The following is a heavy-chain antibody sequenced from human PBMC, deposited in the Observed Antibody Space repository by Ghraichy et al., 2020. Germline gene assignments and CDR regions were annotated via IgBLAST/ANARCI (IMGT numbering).Heavy chain of an antibody. CDR1: GGSISSSNYY. CDR2: TYYVGTT. CDR3: VSSYYDLWSGYFL. D-gene: IGHD3-3*01. V-gene: IGHV4-39*01. Sequence: SQTLSLTCAVSGGSISSSNYYWGWIRQPPGKGLEWIGNTYYVGTTDYSPSLKSRVTISIDTSKNQFSLKLSSVTAADTAVYYCVSSYYDLWSGYFLWGQGTLVTVSS. J-gene: IGHJ4*02.